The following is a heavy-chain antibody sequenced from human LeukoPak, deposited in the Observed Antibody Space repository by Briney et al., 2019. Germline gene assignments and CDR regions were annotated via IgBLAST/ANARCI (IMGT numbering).Heavy chain of an antibody. J-gene: IGHJ4*02. Sequence: ASVKVSCKASGYTFTGYYMHWVRQAPGQGLEWMGWINPNSGGTNYAQKFQGRVTMTRDTSISTAYMELSRLRSDDTAVYYCGRAPTIRGRYCSSTSCYGFDYWGQGTLVTVSS. CDR2: INPNSGGT. D-gene: IGHD2-2*01. CDR3: GRAPTIRGRYCSSTSCYGFDY. CDR1: GYTFTGYY. V-gene: IGHV1-2*02.